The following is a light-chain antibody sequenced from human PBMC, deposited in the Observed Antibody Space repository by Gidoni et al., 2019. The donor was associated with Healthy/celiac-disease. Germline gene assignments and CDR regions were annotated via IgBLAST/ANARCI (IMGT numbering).Light chain of an antibody. Sequence: QSALTQPASVSCSPGQSITISCTGTSSDVGGYNYVSWYQQHPGKAPKLMIYEVSNRTSGVSNRFSGSKSGNTDSLTISGLQAEDEADYYCSSYTSSSTWVFGGGTKLTVL. CDR3: SSYTSSSTWV. CDR2: EVS. J-gene: IGLJ3*02. V-gene: IGLV2-14*01. CDR1: SSDVGGYNY.